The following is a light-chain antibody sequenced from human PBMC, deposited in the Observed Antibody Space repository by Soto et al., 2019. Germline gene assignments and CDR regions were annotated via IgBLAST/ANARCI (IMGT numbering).Light chain of an antibody. V-gene: IGKV3-15*01. J-gene: IGKJ2*02. CDR1: QSVSSN. Sequence: EIVMTQSPATLSVSPGERATLSCRASQSVSSNLAWYQQKPGQAPRLLIYGASTRATGIPARCSGSGSGTDFTLTISSLQFEDFAVYYCQQYYNWPCTFGQWNNLESK. CDR2: GAS. CDR3: QQYYNWPCT.